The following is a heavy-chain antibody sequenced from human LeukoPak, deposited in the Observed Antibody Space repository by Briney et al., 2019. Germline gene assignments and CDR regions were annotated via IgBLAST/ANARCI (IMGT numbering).Heavy chain of an antibody. CDR3: ARDPSYSSSSGDAFDI. V-gene: IGHV1-18*01. D-gene: IGHD6-6*01. Sequence: GASVKVSCKASGYTFTSYGISWVRQAPGQGLEWMGWISAYNGNTNYAQKLQGRVTITTDTSTSTAYMELRSLRSDDTAVYYCARDPSYSSSSGDAFDIWGQGTMVTVSS. CDR2: ISAYNGNT. J-gene: IGHJ3*02. CDR1: GYTFTSYG.